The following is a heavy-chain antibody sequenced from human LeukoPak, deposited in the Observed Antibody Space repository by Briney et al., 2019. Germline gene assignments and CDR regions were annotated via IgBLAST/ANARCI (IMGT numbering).Heavy chain of an antibody. CDR3: ARDLVTIFGVAVIPFDY. CDR2: TYYRSKWYN. Sequence: SQTLSLTCAISGDSVSSNSAGWNWIRQSPSRGLEWLGRTYYRSKWYNDYAVSVKSRITINPDTSKNQFSLQLNSVTPEDTAVYYCARDLVTIFGVAVIPFDYWGQGTLVTVSS. D-gene: IGHD3-3*01. CDR1: GDSVSSNSAG. V-gene: IGHV6-1*01. J-gene: IGHJ4*02.